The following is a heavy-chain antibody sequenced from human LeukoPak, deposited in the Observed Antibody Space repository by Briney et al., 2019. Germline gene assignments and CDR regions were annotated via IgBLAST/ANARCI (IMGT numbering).Heavy chain of an antibody. CDR1: GYTFTSDD. V-gene: IGHV1-8*03. Sequence: GASVKVSCKASGYTFTSDDIHWVRQATGQGLEWMGLINPNSGNTGYAQKFQGRVTITRNTSISTAYMELSSLRSEDTAVYYCDCAGSYSRAFDIWGQGTMVTVSS. J-gene: IGHJ3*02. CDR3: DCAGSYSRAFDI. D-gene: IGHD6-13*01. CDR2: INPNSGNT.